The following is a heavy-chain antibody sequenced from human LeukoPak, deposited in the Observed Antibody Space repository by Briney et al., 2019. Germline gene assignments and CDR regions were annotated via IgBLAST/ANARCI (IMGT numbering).Heavy chain of an antibody. V-gene: IGHV4-4*07. CDR3: ARDSYGSGSYYPYYFHY. CDR2: IYSSGNT. CDR1: GGSISSYY. Sequence: SETLSLTCTASGGSISSYYWNWIRQPAWEGLEWIGRIYSSGNTNYNPSLKSRVAISVDKSRNQFSLKLTSVTAADTAVYYCARDSYGSGSYYPYYFHYWGQGTLVTVSS. J-gene: IGHJ4*02. D-gene: IGHD3-10*01.